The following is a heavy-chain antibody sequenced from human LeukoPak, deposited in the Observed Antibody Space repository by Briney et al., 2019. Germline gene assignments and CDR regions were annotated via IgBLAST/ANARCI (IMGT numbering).Heavy chain of an antibody. CDR1: GFTFSNYG. V-gene: IGHV3-30*02. Sequence: GGSLRLSCAASGFTFSNYGMHWVRQAPGKGLEWVAFMPYDGSDKYFADSVKGRLTISRDNSKNTLYLQMNSLRPEDTAVYYCAKGSDYYDTSGCDYWGQGTLVTVSS. CDR2: MPYDGSDK. J-gene: IGHJ4*02. CDR3: AKGSDYYDTSGCDY. D-gene: IGHD3-22*01.